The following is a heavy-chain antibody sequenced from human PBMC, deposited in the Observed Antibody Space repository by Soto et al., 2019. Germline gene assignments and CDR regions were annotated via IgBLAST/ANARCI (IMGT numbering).Heavy chain of an antibody. Sequence: QVQLVESGGGVVEPGTSLRLSCADSGFAFSTYGMHWVRQAPGKGLEWVAVISYDGIQKYYADSVKGRFTISRDNSKNTLYLQMNSLRPEDTAVYYCAKDRRYSDWLASLEYWGQGTLVTVSS. D-gene: IGHD3-9*01. CDR1: GFAFSTYG. CDR2: ISYDGIQK. CDR3: AKDRRYSDWLASLEY. V-gene: IGHV3-30*18. J-gene: IGHJ4*02.